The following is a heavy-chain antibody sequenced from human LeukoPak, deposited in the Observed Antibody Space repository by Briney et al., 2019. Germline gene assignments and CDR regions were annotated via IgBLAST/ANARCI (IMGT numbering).Heavy chain of an antibody. V-gene: IGHV3-9*01. D-gene: IGHD3-3*01. CDR3: ARYHRDYDFWSGKTSYFDY. CDR1: GFTFDDYA. Sequence: GGSLRLSCAASGFTFDDYAMHWVRQAPGKGLGWVSGISWNSGSVGYADSVKGRFTISRDNAKNSLYLQMNSLRAEDTAVYYCARYHRDYDFWSGKTSYFDYWGQGTLVTVSS. J-gene: IGHJ4*02. CDR2: ISWNSGSV.